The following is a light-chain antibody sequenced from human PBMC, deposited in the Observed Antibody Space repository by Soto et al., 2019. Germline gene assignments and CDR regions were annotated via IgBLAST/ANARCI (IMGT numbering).Light chain of an antibody. CDR1: QGIGNA. CDR2: GAS. V-gene: IGKV1-6*01. CDR3: LQDINSPWT. J-gene: IGKJ1*01. Sequence: AIQMTQSPSSLSASVGDRVTITCRASQGIGNALGWYQQKPGQPPKVLIYGASSLHSGVPARFSGSGSGTDFTLAISRLQPEDSATYYCLQDINSPWTFGQGTKVDIK.